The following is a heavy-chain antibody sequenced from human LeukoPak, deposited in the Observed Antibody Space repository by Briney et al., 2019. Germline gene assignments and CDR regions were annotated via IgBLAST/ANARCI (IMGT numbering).Heavy chain of an antibody. CDR2: INHSGST. V-gene: IGHV4-34*09. D-gene: IGHD2-15*01. CDR3: ARVSFHSGGPGP. J-gene: IGHJ5*02. Sequence: SETLSLTCAVYGGSFSGYYWSWIRQPPGKGLEWIGEINHSGSTYYNPSLKSRVTISADTSTNQFSLNLSSVTAADTAVYYCARVSFHSGGPGPWGQGTLVTVSS. CDR1: GGSFSGYY.